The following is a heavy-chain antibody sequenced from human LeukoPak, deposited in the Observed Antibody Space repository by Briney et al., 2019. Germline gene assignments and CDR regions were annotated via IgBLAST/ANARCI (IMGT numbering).Heavy chain of an antibody. CDR1: GGSISSYY. V-gene: IGHV4-59*12. D-gene: IGHD2-2*02. CDR3: ASLTEGYCSSTSCYRGAFDI. Sequence: SETLSLTCTVSGGSISSYYWSWIRQPPGKGLEWIGYIYHSGSTYYNPSLKSRVTISVDRSKNQFSLKLSSVTAADTAVYYCASLTEGYCSSTSCYRGAFDIWGQGTMVTVSS. CDR2: IYHSGST. J-gene: IGHJ3*02.